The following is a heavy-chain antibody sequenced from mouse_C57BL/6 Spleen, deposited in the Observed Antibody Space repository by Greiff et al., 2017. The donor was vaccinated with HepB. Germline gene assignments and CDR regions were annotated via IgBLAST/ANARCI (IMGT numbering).Heavy chain of an antibody. CDR2: IDPSDSYT. V-gene: IGHV1-50*01. D-gene: IGHD1-1*01. CDR1: GYTFTSYW. J-gene: IGHJ3*01. Sequence: VQLQQSGAELVKPGASVKLSCKASGYTFTSYWMQWVKQRPGQGLEWIGEIDPSDSYTNYNQKFKGKATLTVDTSSSTAYMQLSSLTSEDSAVYYCANYYGSTSFAYWGQGTLVTVSA. CDR3: ANYYGSTSFAY.